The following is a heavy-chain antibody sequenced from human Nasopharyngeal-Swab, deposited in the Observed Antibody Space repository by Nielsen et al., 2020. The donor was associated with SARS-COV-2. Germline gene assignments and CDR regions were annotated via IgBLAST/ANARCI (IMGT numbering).Heavy chain of an antibody. CDR2: ISSSGSTI. D-gene: IGHD2-2*01. CDR3: ARGRGYCSSTSCPPVAFDI. Sequence: GGSLRLSCAASGFTFSGYYMNWIRQAPGKGLEWVSYISSSGSTIYYADSVKGRFTISRDNAKNSLYLQMNSLRAEDTAVYHCARGRGYCSSTSCPPVAFDIWGHGTKVTVSP. V-gene: IGHV3-11*01. CDR1: GFTFSGYY. J-gene: IGHJ3*02.